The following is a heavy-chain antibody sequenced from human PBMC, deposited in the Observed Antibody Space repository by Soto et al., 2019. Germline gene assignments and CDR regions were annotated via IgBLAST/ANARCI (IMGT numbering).Heavy chain of an antibody. Sequence: QVQLVQSGAEVKKPGASVKVSCKASGYTFTSYGISWVRQAPGQGLEWMGWISAYNGNTNYAQKLQGRVTMTTDTSTGTALLGLGRLESGHTAGYFLGRSRGEHARDLWGPGTLVTVSS. CDR1: GYTFTSYG. CDR3: GRSRGEHARDL. J-gene: IGHJ4*01. CDR2: ISAYNGNT. D-gene: IGHD3-16*01. V-gene: IGHV1-18*01.